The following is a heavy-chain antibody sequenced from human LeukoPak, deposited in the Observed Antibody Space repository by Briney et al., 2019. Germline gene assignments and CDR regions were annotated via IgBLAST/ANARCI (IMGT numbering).Heavy chain of an antibody. D-gene: IGHD2-15*01. CDR2: ISSSGYTI. CDR1: GFTFSNYE. V-gene: IGHV3-48*03. CDR3: HRESPASSEDY. J-gene: IGHJ4*02. Sequence: GGSLRLSCAASGFTFSNYEMNWVRQAPGKGLEWVSYISSSGYTIYYADSVKGRFTVSRDNSKNSLYLQMNSLTDGDTALYYSHRESPASSEDYWGQGTLVTVSS.